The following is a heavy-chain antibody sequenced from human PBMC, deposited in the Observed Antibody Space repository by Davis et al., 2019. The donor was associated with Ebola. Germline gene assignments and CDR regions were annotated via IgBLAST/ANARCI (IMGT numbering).Heavy chain of an antibody. J-gene: IGHJ6*03. Sequence: PGGSLRLSCAASGFTFSNAWMSWVRQAPGKGLEWVGRIKSKTDGGTTDYAAPVKGRFTISRDDSKNTLYLQMNSLKTEDTAVYYCTTDTTGTPNTPDTYYYYYYMDVWGKGTTVTVSS. CDR2: IKSKTDGGTT. CDR1: GFTFSNAW. V-gene: IGHV3-15*01. CDR3: TTDTTGTPNTPDTYYYYYYMDV. D-gene: IGHD1-1*01.